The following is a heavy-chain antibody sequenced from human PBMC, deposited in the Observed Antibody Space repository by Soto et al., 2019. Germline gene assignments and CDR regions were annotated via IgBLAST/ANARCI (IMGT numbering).Heavy chain of an antibody. J-gene: IGHJ3*01. Sequence: QVQLVQSGAEVKKPGSSVKVSCKASGGTFSSYTISWVRQAPGQGLEWMGRIIPILGIANYAQKFQGRVTXXAXKXMSTAYMELSSLRTEQTAVYYWARGDGGSADDAFDLWGQGTMVTGSS. V-gene: IGHV1-69*02. CDR2: IIPILGIA. CDR1: GGTFSSYT. CDR3: ARGDGGSADDAFDL. D-gene: IGHD2-15*01.